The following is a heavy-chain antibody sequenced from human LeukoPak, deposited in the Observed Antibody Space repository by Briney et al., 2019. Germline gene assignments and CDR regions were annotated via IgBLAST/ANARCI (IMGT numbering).Heavy chain of an antibody. D-gene: IGHD3-22*01. J-gene: IGHJ4*02. CDR3: ARVATSGLYYYDSSGYYDFDY. Sequence: ASVKVSCKASGYTFTGYCMHWVRQAPRQGLEWMGWINPNSGGTNYAQKFQGRVTMTRYTSISTAYMELSRLRSDDTAVYYCARVATSGLYYYDSSGYYDFDYWGQGTLVTVSS. V-gene: IGHV1-2*02. CDR1: GYTFTGYC. CDR2: INPNSGGT.